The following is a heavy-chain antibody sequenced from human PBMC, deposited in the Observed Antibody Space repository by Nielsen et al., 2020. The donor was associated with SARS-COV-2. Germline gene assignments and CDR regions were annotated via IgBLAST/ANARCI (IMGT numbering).Heavy chain of an antibody. V-gene: IGHV4-34*01. CDR3: ARTGGNSFDY. CDR2: INHSGST. D-gene: IGHD4-23*01. Sequence: SETLSLTCAVYGGSFSGYYWSWIRQPPGKGLEWIGEINHSGSTNYNPSLKSRVTISVDTSKNQFSLKLSSVTAADTAVYHCARTGGNSFDYWGQGTLVTVSS. CDR1: GGSFSGYY. J-gene: IGHJ4*02.